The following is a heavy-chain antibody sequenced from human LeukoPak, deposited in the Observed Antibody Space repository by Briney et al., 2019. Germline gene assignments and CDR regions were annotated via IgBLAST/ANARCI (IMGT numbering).Heavy chain of an antibody. CDR2: INPKSGNT. J-gene: IGHJ6*02. D-gene: IGHD5-18*01. CDR3: ARSSDTDMVRLRYYYYYGMDV. Sequence: GASLKVSCKASGYTFTSYNINWVRQATGQGLELMGWINPKSGNTGYAQKFQGRVTMTRNNSISTAYMELSSLRSEDTAVYYCARSSDTDMVRLRYYYYYGMDVWGQGTTVTVSS. CDR1: GYTFTSYN. V-gene: IGHV1-8*01.